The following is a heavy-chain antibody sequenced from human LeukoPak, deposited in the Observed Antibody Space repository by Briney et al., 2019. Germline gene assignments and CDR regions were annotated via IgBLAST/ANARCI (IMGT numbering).Heavy chain of an antibody. J-gene: IGHJ5*02. CDR1: GFTFSSYG. CDR2: ISYDGSNK. V-gene: IGHV3-30*18. D-gene: IGHD3-16*02. Sequence: PGGSLRLSCAASGFTFSSYGMHWVRQAPGKGLEWVAVISYDGSNKYYADSVKGRFTISRDNSKNTPYLQMNSLRAEDTAVYYCAKDTAVRYRLINWFDPWGQGTLVTVSS. CDR3: AKDTAVRYRLINWFDP.